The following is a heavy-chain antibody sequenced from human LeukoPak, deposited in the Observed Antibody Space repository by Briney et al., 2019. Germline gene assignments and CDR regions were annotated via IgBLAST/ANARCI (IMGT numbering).Heavy chain of an antibody. CDR2: IYSDNT. CDR3: ARTYYDILTGCYTPTGYYYYYMDV. CDR1: GFTVSSNS. D-gene: IGHD3-9*01. Sequence: GGSLRLSCTVSGFTVSSNSMSWVRQAPGKGLEWVSFIYSDNTHYSYSVKGRFTISRDNSKNTLYLQMNSLRAEDTAVYYCARTYYDILTGCYTPTGYYYYYMDVWGKGTTVTVSS. J-gene: IGHJ6*03. V-gene: IGHV3-53*01.